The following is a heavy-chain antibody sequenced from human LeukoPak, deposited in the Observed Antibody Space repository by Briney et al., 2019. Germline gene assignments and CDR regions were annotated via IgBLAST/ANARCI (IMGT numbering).Heavy chain of an antibody. J-gene: IGHJ4*02. V-gene: IGHV3-53*01. CDR3: AREMVDYGDYYFDY. CDR2: IYSGGST. D-gene: IGHD4-17*01. Sequence: GGSLRHSCAASGFTVSSNYMSWVRQAPGKGLEWVSVIYSGGSTYYADSVKGRFTISRDNSKNTLYLQMNSLRAEDTAVYYCAREMVDYGDYYFDYWGQGTLVTVSS. CDR1: GFTVSSNY.